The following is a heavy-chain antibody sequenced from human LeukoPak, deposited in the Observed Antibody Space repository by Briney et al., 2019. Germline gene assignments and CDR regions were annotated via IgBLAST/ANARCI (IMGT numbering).Heavy chain of an antibody. J-gene: IGHJ4*02. D-gene: IGHD5-18*01. Sequence: GGSLRLSCAASGFTFSDYYMSWIRQAPGKGLEWVSFISSSSSNINYADSVKGRFTISRDNAKNSLYLQMNSLRAEDTAVYYCARERGDTAMVFDYWGKGTLVTVSS. CDR1: GFTFSDYY. CDR3: ARERGDTAMVFDY. V-gene: IGHV3-11*06. CDR2: ISSSSSNI.